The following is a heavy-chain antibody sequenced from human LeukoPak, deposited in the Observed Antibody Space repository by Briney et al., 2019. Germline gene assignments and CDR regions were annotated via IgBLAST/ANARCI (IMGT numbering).Heavy chain of an antibody. CDR1: GFTFTGYY. Sequence: ASVKVSCKTSGFTFTGYYMHWVRQAPGQGLEWMGWTNPNSGGTNYAQKFQGRVTMTRDTSISTAYMELSRLRSDDTAVYYCARLASGYSRGYWGQGTLVTVSS. D-gene: IGHD6-13*01. V-gene: IGHV1-2*02. CDR2: TNPNSGGT. CDR3: ARLASGYSRGY. J-gene: IGHJ4*02.